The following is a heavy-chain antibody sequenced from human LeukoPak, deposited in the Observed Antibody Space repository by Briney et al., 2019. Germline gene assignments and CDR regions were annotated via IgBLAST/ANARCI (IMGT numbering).Heavy chain of an antibody. CDR3: AKDPSIAAAGRFDC. D-gene: IGHD6-13*01. Sequence: PGGSLRLSCAASGFTFSSYAMSWVRQAPGKGLERVSAISGSGGSTYYADSVKGRFTISRDNSKNTLYLQMNSLRAEDPAVYYCAKDPSIAAAGRFDCWGQGTLVTVSS. CDR1: GFTFSSYA. V-gene: IGHV3-23*01. J-gene: IGHJ4*02. CDR2: ISGSGGST.